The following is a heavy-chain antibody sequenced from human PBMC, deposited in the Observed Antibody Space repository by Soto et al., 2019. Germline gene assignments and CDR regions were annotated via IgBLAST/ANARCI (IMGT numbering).Heavy chain of an antibody. J-gene: IGHJ5*02. CDR3: ARLSADYDFWSGYPGSRFDP. CDR2: IYYSGST. Sequence: SETLSLTCTVSGGSISSYYWSWIRQPPGKGLEWIGYIYYSGSTNYNPSLKSRVTISVDTSKNQFSLKLSSVTAADTAVYYCARLSADYDFWSGYPGSRFDPWGQGTLVTVSS. CDR1: GGSISSYY. D-gene: IGHD3-3*01. V-gene: IGHV4-59*08.